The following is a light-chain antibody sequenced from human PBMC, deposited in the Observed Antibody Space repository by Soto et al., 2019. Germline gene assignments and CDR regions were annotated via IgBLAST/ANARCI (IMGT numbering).Light chain of an antibody. J-gene: IGLJ1*01. CDR3: SSYTHTSTPSCV. CDR1: SNDVGGYNY. CDR2: EVT. Sequence: QSALTQPASASGSPGQSITISCTGTSNDVGGYNYVSWYQQHPGKAPKLMIYEVTDRPWGVSNRFSGSKSGNTASLTISGLQAEDEADYYCSSYTHTSTPSCVFGTGTKVTVL. V-gene: IGLV2-14*01.